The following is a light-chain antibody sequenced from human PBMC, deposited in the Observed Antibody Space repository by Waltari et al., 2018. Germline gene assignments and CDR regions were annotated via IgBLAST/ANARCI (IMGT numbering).Light chain of an antibody. CDR2: WAS. CDR3: QQCYSSPYT. Sequence: DIVMTQSPDSLAVSLGERATINCRSSQSVLSSSNNKNYLGLYQQKPGQPPKLLISWASTRESGVPDRFSGSGSGTDFTITISSLQAEDVAVYYCQQCYSSPYTFGQGTKLEIK. CDR1: QSVLSSSNNKNY. J-gene: IGKJ2*01. V-gene: IGKV4-1*01.